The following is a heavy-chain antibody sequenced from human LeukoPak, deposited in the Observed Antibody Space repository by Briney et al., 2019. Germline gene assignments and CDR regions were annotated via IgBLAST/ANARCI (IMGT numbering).Heavy chain of an antibody. Sequence: QPGGSLRLSCAASGFTFSSYSMNWVRLAPGKGLEWVSSISSSSSTIYYADSVKGRFTISRDNAKNSLYLQMNSLRAEDTAVYYCAREETGDYLRPLDYWGQGTLVTVSS. CDR1: GFTFSSYS. V-gene: IGHV3-48*01. CDR2: ISSSSSTI. CDR3: AREETGDYLRPLDY. D-gene: IGHD7-27*01. J-gene: IGHJ4*02.